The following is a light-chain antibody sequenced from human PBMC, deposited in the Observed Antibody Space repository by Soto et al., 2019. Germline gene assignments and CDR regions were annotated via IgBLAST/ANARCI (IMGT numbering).Light chain of an antibody. V-gene: IGLV3-21*04. Sequence: SYELTQPPSLSVAPGKTARITCGGNNIGSKSVHWYQQKPGQAPVLVIYYDSDRPSGIPERFSGSNSGNTATLTISRVEAGDEADYYCQGWDSSSDHVVFGGGTKVTVL. CDR1: NIGSKS. J-gene: IGLJ2*01. CDR2: YDS. CDR3: QGWDSSSDHVV.